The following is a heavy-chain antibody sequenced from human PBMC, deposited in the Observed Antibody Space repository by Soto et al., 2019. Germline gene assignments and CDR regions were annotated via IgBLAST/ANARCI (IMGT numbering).Heavy chain of an antibody. Sequence: GASVKVSCKASGYTFTSYDINWVRQATGQGLEWMGWMNAGNGNTKYSQKFQGRVTITRDTSASTAYMEPSSLRSEDTAVYYCARDLGGWPDYWGQGTLVTVSS. CDR2: MNAGNGNT. J-gene: IGHJ4*02. D-gene: IGHD2-15*01. CDR1: GYTFTSYD. V-gene: IGHV1-3*01. CDR3: ARDLGGWPDY.